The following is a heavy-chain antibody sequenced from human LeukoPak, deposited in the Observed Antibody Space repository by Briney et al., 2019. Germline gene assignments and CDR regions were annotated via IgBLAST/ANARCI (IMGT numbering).Heavy chain of an antibody. J-gene: IGHJ4*02. D-gene: IGHD2-15*01. CDR1: GYTFTGYY. CDR3: ASEGGTNQFDY. CDR2: MNPNSGNT. Sequence: ASVKVSCKASGYTFTGYYMHWVRQAPGQGLEWMGWMNPNSGNTGYAQKFQGRVTITRNTAISTAYMELSSLRSEDTAVYYCASEGGTNQFDYWGQGTLVTVSS. V-gene: IGHV1-8*03.